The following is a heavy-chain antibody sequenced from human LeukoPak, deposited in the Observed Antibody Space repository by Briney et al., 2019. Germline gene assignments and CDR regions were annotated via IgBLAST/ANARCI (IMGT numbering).Heavy chain of an antibody. V-gene: IGHV3-7*01. CDR3: ARDSTDPYSEWLFPRVRPRSFDY. CDR2: IKQDGSEK. J-gene: IGHJ4*02. Sequence: GGSLRLSCAASGFTFSSYWMSWVRQAPGKGLEWVANIKQDGSEKYYVDSVKGRFTISRDNAKNSLYLQMNSLRAEDTAVYYCARDSTDPYSEWLFPRVRPRSFDYWGQGTLVTVSS. D-gene: IGHD3-3*01. CDR1: GFTFSSYW.